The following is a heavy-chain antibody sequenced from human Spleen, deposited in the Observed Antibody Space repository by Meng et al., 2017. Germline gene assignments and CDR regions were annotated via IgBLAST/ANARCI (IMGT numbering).Heavy chain of an antibody. J-gene: IGHJ4*01. Sequence: GSSLKISCAASGFTLSRFWMSWVRQATGKGLEWVGRIKSKVNGGTTDFAAPVKGRFSISRDDPENTLYLQMNSLKTEDTAVYYCSGHVDYWGHGTLVTVSS. V-gene: IGHV3-15*01. CDR3: SGHVDY. CDR2: IKSKVNGGTT. CDR1: GFTLSRFW.